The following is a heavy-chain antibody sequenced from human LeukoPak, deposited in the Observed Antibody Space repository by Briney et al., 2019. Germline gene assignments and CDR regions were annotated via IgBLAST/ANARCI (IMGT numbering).Heavy chain of an antibody. V-gene: IGHV3-7*04. J-gene: IGHJ4*02. Sequence: GGSLRLSCTASGCTLSNYWMSWFRQAPGRGLEWVANVKHDGSEIYYVDSVKGRFTISRDNAKNSLYLQMNSLRAEDTAVYYCARLGDSSGYYDYWGQGTLVTVSS. CDR3: ARLGDSSGYYDY. CDR2: VKHDGSEI. D-gene: IGHD3-22*01. CDR1: GCTLSNYW.